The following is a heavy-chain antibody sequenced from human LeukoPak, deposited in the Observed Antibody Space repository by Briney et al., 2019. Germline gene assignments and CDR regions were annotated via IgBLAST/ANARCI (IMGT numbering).Heavy chain of an antibody. J-gene: IGHJ4*02. CDR1: GFAFSSYA. V-gene: IGHV3-30-3*01. D-gene: IGHD4-11*01. CDR3: AKGDNSNFDY. CDR2: ISYDGSNK. Sequence: PGRSLRLSCAASGFAFSSYAMHWARQAPGKGLEWVAVISYDGSNKYYADSVKGRFTISRDNSKNTLYLQMSSLRAEDTDVYYCAKGDNSNFDYWGQGTLVTVSS.